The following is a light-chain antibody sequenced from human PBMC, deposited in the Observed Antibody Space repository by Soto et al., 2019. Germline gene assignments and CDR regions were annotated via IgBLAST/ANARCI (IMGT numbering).Light chain of an antibody. V-gene: IGLV2-11*01. CDR2: DVS. CDR3: CSYAGTHTFVL. J-gene: IGLJ2*01. CDR1: SSDVGAYKY. Sequence: QSALTQPRSVSGSPGQSVTISCTGTSSDVGAYKYVSWYRQHPGKAPKLMLYDVSERPSGVPDRFSGSKSGNTASLTISGLQADDEGDYYCCSYAGTHTFVLFGGGTKLTVL.